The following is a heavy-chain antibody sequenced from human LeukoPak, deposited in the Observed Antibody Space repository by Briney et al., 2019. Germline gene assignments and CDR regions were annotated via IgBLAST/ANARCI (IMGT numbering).Heavy chain of an antibody. J-gene: IGHJ4*02. Sequence: ASVKVSCKASGYTFTSYDINWVRQATGQGLEWMGWINPNSGDTNYAQKFQGRVTMTRDTSISTAYMELSRLRSDDTAVYYCARVRYRLAETYIDYWGQGTLVTVSS. CDR1: GYTFTSYD. V-gene: IGHV1-2*02. D-gene: IGHD3-16*01. CDR2: INPNSGDT. CDR3: ARVRYRLAETYIDY.